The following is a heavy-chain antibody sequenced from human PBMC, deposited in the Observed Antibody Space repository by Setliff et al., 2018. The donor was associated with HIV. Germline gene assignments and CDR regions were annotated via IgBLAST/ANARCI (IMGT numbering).Heavy chain of an antibody. CDR3: ARVNSIELSVHYYFMDV. Sequence: PSETLSLTCTVSADSLDGYYWAWIRQPAGKGLEWIGRIQISGSTDSNPSLMSRVTMSLDASKNQFSLRLISVTPADTGVYYCARVNSIELSVHYYFMDVWGKGTTVTVSS. V-gene: IGHV4-4*07. J-gene: IGHJ6*03. CDR1: ADSLDGYY. D-gene: IGHD2-21*01. CDR2: IQISGST.